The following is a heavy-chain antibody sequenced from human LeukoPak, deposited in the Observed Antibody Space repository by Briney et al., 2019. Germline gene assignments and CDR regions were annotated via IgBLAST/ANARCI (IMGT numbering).Heavy chain of an antibody. CDR2: INPNSGGT. CDR1: GYTFTGYY. Sequence: ASVKVSCKASGYTFTGYYMHWVRQAPGQGLEWMGWINPNSGGTNYAQKFQGRVTMTRDTSISTAYMELSRLRSDDTAVYYCARTPAENIVANWFDPWGLGTLVTVSS. V-gene: IGHV1-2*02. J-gene: IGHJ5*02. D-gene: IGHD5-12*01. CDR3: ARTPAENIVANWFDP.